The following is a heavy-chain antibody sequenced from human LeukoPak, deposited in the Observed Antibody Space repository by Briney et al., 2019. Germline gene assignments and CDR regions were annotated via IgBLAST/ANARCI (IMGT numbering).Heavy chain of an antibody. CDR3: ARVRGAYGMDV. J-gene: IGHJ6*02. Sequence: GGSLRLSCAASGFTFSIYAMNWVRQAPGKGLEWVSSISSSSSYIYYADSVKGRFTISRDNAKNSLYLQMNSLRAEDTAVYYCARVRGAYGMDVWGQGTTVTVSS. CDR2: ISSSSSYI. CDR1: GFTFSIYA. D-gene: IGHD5-24*01. V-gene: IGHV3-21*01.